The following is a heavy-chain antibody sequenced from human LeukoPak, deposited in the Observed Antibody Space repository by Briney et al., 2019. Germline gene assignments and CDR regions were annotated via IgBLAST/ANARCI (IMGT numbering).Heavy chain of an antibody. CDR2: ISSSSSYI. Sequence: GGSLRLSCEVSGFTFSSYHMNWVRQAPGKGLEWVSSISSSSSYIYYADSMTGRFTISRDNAKNSLYLQMNSLRAEDTAVYYCAELGITMIGGVWGKGTTVTISS. D-gene: IGHD3-10*02. CDR3: AELGITMIGGV. V-gene: IGHV3-21*01. J-gene: IGHJ6*04. CDR1: GFTFSSYH.